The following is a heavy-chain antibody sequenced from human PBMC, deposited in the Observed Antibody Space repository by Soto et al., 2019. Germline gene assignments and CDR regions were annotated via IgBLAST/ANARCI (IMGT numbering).Heavy chain of an antibody. D-gene: IGHD2-15*01. Sequence: QITLKESGPTLVKPTQTLTLTCTFSGFSLSTSAVGVGWIRQPPGKALEWLAFIYWDDDKRYSPSLKSSLTITKDTSKNHVVLAMTNMDPVDTATYYSALLVVAGLTHYFDYWGQRSLVTVS. J-gene: IGHJ4*02. CDR1: GFSLSTSAVG. CDR2: IYWDDDK. V-gene: IGHV2-5*02. CDR3: ALLVVAGLTHYFDY.